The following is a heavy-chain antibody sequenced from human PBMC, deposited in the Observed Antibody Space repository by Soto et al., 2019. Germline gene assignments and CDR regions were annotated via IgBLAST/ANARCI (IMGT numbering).Heavy chain of an antibody. V-gene: IGHV4-39*01. CDR1: GASISDNNFY. D-gene: IGHD3-3*01. CDR3: ARLAAYDFWRGGNWFDT. CDR2: IYYGETT. J-gene: IGHJ5*02. Sequence: SETLSLSCSVSGASISDNNFYWGWVRQSPGKGLEWIGSIYYGETTYYNPSLKSRVTISADTSNNQVSLMVTSVTVADTAVYYCARLAAYDFWRGGNWFDTWGQGVLVTVSS.